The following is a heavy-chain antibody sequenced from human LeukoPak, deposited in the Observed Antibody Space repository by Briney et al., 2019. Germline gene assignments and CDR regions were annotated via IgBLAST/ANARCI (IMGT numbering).Heavy chain of an antibody. J-gene: IGHJ3*02. Sequence: SETLSLTCTVSGGSISSYYWSWIRQPPGKGLEWIGYIYYSGSTNYNPSLKSRVTISVDTSKNQFSLKLSSVTAADTAVYYCARDCGGDCYQNALDIWGQGTMVTVSS. CDR2: IYYSGST. D-gene: IGHD2-21*02. CDR1: GGSISSYY. V-gene: IGHV4-59*01. CDR3: ARDCGGDCYQNALDI.